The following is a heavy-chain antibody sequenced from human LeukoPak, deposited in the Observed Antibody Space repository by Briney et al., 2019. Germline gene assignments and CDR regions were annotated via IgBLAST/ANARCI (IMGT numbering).Heavy chain of an antibody. D-gene: IGHD3-22*01. CDR1: GGSISSSSYY. CDR3: ARQDYDSSGYYSLNYFDY. V-gene: IGHV4-39*01. Sequence: PSETLSLTCTVSGGSISSSSYYWGWIRQPPGKGLEWIGSIYYSGSTYYNPSLESRVTISVDTSKNQFSLKLSSVTAADTAVYYCARQDYDSSGYYSLNYFDYWGQGTLVTVSS. CDR2: IYYSGST. J-gene: IGHJ4*02.